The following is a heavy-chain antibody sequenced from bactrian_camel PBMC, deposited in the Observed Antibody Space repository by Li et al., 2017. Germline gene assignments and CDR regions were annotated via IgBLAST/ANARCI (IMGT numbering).Heavy chain of an antibody. CDR2: IGDDGNT. V-gene: IGHV3S55*01. Sequence: HVQLVESGGGSVQVGGSLRLSCTDSGLTYGSYCLGWFRQAVGKEREGVAAIGDDGNTVYVDSVKGRFTISVDGAGDTQYLQMNSLKPDDTAIYYCAAAAFRLYIVEIKEVDFRYWGQGTQVTVS. CDR1: GLTYGSYC. CDR3: AAAAFRLYIVEIKEVDFRY. J-gene: IGHJ6*01.